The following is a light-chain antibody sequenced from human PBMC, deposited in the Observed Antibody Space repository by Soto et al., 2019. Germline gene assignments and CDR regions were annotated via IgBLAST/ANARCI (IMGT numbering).Light chain of an antibody. CDR1: QSVSSR. CDR2: GAS. V-gene: IGKV3-20*01. Sequence: EIVMTQSPGTLSLSPGERATLSCRASQSVSSRLAWYQQKPGQATRLIISGASSRATGIPDRFSGSGSGTDFTLTISRLEPEDFALYYCQHYVERSPITFGQGTKVDIK. CDR3: QHYVERSPIT. J-gene: IGKJ1*01.